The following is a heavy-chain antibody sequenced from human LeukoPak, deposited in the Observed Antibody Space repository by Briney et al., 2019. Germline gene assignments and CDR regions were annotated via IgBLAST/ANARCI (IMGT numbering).Heavy chain of an antibody. CDR2: IYGRAST. V-gene: IGHV4-38-2*01. Sequence: SETLSLTCAVSGYSLGKNYYWGWIRQSPGKGLEWIGRIYGRASTSYNPSLMNRVTMSVDASKNHFSLQLTSVTAADTAVYYCARYDSRGSASTKFDYWGPGIQVTVSS. CDR3: ARYDSRGSASTKFDY. J-gene: IGHJ4*02. CDR1: GYSLGKNYY. D-gene: IGHD3-3*01.